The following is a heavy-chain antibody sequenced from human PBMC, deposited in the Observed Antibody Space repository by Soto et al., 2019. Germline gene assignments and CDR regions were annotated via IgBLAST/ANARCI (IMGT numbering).Heavy chain of an antibody. CDR2: IYWDDDK. CDR3: AHRVLRTVFGLVTTTAIYFDF. J-gene: IGHJ4*02. Sequence: QITLNESGPTVVRPTETLTLTCRFSGFSLTTSGVGVGWIRQSPGKAPEWLALIYWDDDKRYSASLKSRLTITKDTSKNQVVLTVSALDPTDTAIYYCAHRVLRTVFGLVTTTAIYFDFWGQGTPVAVSS. D-gene: IGHD3-3*01. V-gene: IGHV2-5*02. CDR1: GFSLTTSGVG.